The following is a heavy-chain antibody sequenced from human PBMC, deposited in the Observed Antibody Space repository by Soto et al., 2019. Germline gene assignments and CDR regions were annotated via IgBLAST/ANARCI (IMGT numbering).Heavy chain of an antibody. CDR3: ERDAAGAVDTALVDFDY. CDR1: GYTFTSYY. CDR2: INPSGGST. V-gene: IGHV1-46*01. D-gene: IGHD5-18*01. Sequence: ASVKVSCKASGYTFTSYYMHWVRQAPAQGREGRGIINPSGGSTSYAQKSHGRVTMTTDTSTSTVDMELSSLRYEDTDLYYCERDAAGAVDTALVDFDYWGQGTLVTVSS. J-gene: IGHJ4*02.